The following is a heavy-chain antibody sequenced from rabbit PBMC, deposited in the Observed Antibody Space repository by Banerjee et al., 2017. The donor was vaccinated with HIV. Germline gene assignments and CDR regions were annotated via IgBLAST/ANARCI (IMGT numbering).Heavy chain of an antibody. Sequence: QSLQESGGGLFQPGGSLTLTCTASGFSFSNRYVMCWVRQAPGKGLEWIGCINTSSGNTVYASWAKGRFTISKTSSTTVTLQMTSLTAADTATYFCARDGAGYAGYGYAHLWGPGTLVTVS. CDR1: GFSFSNRYV. J-gene: IGHJ4*01. CDR3: ARDGAGYAGYGYAHL. CDR2: INTSSGNT. D-gene: IGHD6-1*01. V-gene: IGHV1S40*01.